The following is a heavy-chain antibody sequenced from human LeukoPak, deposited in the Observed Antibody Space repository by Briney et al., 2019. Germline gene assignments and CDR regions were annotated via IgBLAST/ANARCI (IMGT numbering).Heavy chain of an antibody. J-gene: IGHJ4*02. D-gene: IGHD4-17*01. CDR1: GFTFSSYS. V-gene: IGHV3-21*01. CDR3: ARDNYGDWNYFDY. CDR2: ISSSSSYI. Sequence: GGSPRLSCAASGFTFSSYSMNWVRQAPGKGLEWVSSISSSSSYIYYADSVKGRFTISRDNAKNSLYLQMNSLRAEDTAVYYCARDNYGDWNYFDYWGQGTLVTVSS.